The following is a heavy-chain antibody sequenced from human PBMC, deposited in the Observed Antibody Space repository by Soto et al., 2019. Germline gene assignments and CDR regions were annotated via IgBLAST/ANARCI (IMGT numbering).Heavy chain of an antibody. D-gene: IGHD3-10*01. V-gene: IGHV1-69*01. J-gene: IGHJ5*02. CDR1: GGTFNRYA. CDR2: IIPVFATT. CDR3: ARVSAFGGPDWCGP. Sequence: QVQLVQSGAEVKKPGSSVKVSCKASGGTFNRYAFNWVRQAPGQGLEWMGGIIPVFATTNYAQKFQDRVTVTADDSTSTTYMALSSLTSDDSAVYYCARVSAFGGPDWCGPWGQGTLVTVSS.